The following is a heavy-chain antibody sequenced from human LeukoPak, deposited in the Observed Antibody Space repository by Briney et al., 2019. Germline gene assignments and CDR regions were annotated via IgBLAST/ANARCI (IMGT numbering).Heavy chain of an antibody. CDR2: INSGGNSI. V-gene: IGHV3-11*04. Sequence: GRSLRLSCAASGFSFSDYFETWIRQAPGKGLEWVSYINSGGNSIYYADSVKGRFTISRDSAKSSLYLQMNSLRAEDTAVYYCARSEVGVAGPLDIWGPGTMVIVSS. D-gene: IGHD1-26*01. CDR3: ARSEVGVAGPLDI. CDR1: GFSFSDYF. J-gene: IGHJ3*02.